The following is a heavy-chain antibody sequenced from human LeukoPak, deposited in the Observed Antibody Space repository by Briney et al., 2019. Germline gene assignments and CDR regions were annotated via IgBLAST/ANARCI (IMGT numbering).Heavy chain of an antibody. CDR3: ARDSSPRRPPLNWLDP. D-gene: IGHD6-13*01. J-gene: IGHJ5*02. CDR2: ISAYNGNT. CDR1: GYTFTSYG. Sequence: ASVKVSYKASGYTFTSYGISWVRQAPGQGLEWMGWISAYNGNTNYAQKLQGRVTMTTDTSTSTAYMELRSLRSDDTAVYYCARDSSPRRPPLNWLDPWGQGTLVTVSS. V-gene: IGHV1-18*01.